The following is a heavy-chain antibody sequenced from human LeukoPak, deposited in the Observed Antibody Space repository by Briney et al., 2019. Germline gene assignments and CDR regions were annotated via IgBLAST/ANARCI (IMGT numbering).Heavy chain of an antibody. CDR1: GFTFTGPS. CDR2: VGNDEKTI. Sequence: PGGSLRLSCVASGFTFTGPSMHWVRQAPSKGLEWVAVVGNDEKTIFYADSVKGRFTISRDNSKNTLYLQMNGLRDEDTAVYYCAKERQVGGTAFDYWGQGSLVTVSS. J-gene: IGHJ4*02. D-gene: IGHD1-26*01. CDR3: AKERQVGGTAFDY. V-gene: IGHV3-30*04.